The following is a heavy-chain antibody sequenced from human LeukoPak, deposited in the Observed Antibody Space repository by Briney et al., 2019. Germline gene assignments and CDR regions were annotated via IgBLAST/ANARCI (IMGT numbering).Heavy chain of an antibody. CDR1: GFTFSSYS. CDR3: AKDGGVRGPDYYYYMDV. CDR2: ISSSSSTI. V-gene: IGHV3-48*01. J-gene: IGHJ6*03. Sequence: GGSLRLSCAASGFTFSSYSMNWVRQAPGKGLEWVSYISSSSSTIYYADSVKGRFTISRDISKSTLYLQMNSLRAADTAVYYCAKDGGVRGPDYYYYMDVWGKGTTVTISS. D-gene: IGHD3-10*01.